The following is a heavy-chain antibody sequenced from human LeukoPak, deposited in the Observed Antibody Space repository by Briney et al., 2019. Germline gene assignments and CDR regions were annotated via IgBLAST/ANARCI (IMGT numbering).Heavy chain of an antibody. CDR1: GGTFSSYA. CDR3: ATDQLAQRVVISYFDY. Sequence: ASVKVSCKASGGTFSSYAISWVRQAPGQGLECMGGIIPIFGTANYAQKFQGRVTITADESTSTAYMELSSLRSEDTAVYYCATDQLAQRVVISYFDYWGQGTLVTVSS. CDR2: IIPIFGTA. V-gene: IGHV1-69*13. J-gene: IGHJ4*02. D-gene: IGHD3-22*01.